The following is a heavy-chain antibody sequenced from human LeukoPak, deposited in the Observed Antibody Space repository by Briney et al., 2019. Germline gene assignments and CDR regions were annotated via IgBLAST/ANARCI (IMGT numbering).Heavy chain of an antibody. V-gene: IGHV3-53*01. CDR1: GFTVSSNS. CDR3: GSPHNRPL. CDR2: IYSDNT. D-gene: IGHD2/OR15-2a*01. J-gene: IGHJ1*01. Sequence: PGGSLRLSCTVSGFTVSSNSMSWVRQAPGKGLEWVSFIYSDNTHYSDSVKGRFTISRDNSKNTLYLQMDSLRAEDTAVYYCGSPHNRPLWGQGTLVTVSS.